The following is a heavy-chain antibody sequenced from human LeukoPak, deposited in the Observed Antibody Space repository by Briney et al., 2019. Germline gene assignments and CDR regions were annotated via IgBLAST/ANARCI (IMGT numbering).Heavy chain of an antibody. Sequence: GGSLRLSCDSSRFTVNSYAMNWVRQAPGKGLEWVSVISASGDNTYYADSVKCRFTISRDNSKNTVYLQMNSLRADDTAVYHCAKGGRRHYGDYVAFWGQGTLVTVSS. CDR3: AKGGRRHYGDYVAF. D-gene: IGHD4-17*01. CDR2: ISASGDNT. CDR1: RFTVNSYA. V-gene: IGHV3-23*01. J-gene: IGHJ4*02.